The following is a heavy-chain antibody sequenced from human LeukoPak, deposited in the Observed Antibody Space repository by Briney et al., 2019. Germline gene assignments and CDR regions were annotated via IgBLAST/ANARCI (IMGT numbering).Heavy chain of an antibody. CDR2: INHSGST. V-gene: IGHV4-34*01. CDR1: GGSFSGYY. D-gene: IGHD2-8*01. J-gene: IGHJ4*02. CDR3: ARGRGYCTNGVCYVFDY. Sequence: SETLSLTCAVYGGSFSGYYWSWIRQPPGKGLEWIGEINHSGSTNYNPSLKSRVTISVDTSKNQFSLKLSSATAADTAVYYCARGRGYCTNGVCYVFDYWGQGTLVTVSS.